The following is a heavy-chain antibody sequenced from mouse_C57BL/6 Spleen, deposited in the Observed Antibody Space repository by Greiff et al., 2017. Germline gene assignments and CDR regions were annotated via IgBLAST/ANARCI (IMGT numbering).Heavy chain of an antibody. CDR1: GFSLTSYG. D-gene: IGHD2-3*01. CDR3: AKHDGYYGFAY. Sequence: LVAPSQSLSITCTVSGFSLTSYGVDWVRQPPGKGLEWPGVIWGGGSTIHNSALMSRLSISKDNSKSQVFLKMNRLQTINTAVCYIAKHDGYYGFAYWGQGTLVTVSA. CDR2: IWGGGST. V-gene: IGHV2-9*01. J-gene: IGHJ3*01.